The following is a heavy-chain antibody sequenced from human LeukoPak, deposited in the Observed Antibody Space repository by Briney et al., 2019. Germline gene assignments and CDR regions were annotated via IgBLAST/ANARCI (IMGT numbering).Heavy chain of an antibody. CDR1: GFTFSSYG. D-gene: IGHD2-21*02. Sequence: GGSLRLSCAASGFTFSSYGMHWVRQAQGKGLEWVAVISYDGSNKYYADSVKGRFTISRDNSKNTLYLQMNSLRAEDTAVYYCAKGDIVVVTGAFDIWGQGTMVTVSS. J-gene: IGHJ3*02. V-gene: IGHV3-30*18. CDR2: ISYDGSNK. CDR3: AKGDIVVVTGAFDI.